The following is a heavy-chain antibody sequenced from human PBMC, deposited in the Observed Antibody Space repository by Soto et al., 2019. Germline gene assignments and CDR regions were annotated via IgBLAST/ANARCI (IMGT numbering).Heavy chain of an antibody. CDR1: GFSFGNYA. CDR2: ISGGIGST. CDR3: AKVAARYFDN. J-gene: IGHJ4*02. Sequence: EVQLLESGGGLVQPGGSLRLSCVASGFSFGNYAMTWVRQVPGKGLEWVSTISGGIGSTFYADSVKGRFTISRDISKKMLFLHMNGLRGEDTGTYYCAKVAARYFDNWGRGPLGTVS. D-gene: IGHD2-15*01. V-gene: IGHV3-23*01.